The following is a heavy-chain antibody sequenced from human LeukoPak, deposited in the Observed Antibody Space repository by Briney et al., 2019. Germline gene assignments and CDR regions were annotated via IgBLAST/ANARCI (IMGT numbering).Heavy chain of an antibody. V-gene: IGHV3-66*01. J-gene: IGHJ4*02. CDR2: IYSGGST. CDR1: GFTVSSNY. D-gene: IGHD3-10*01. Sequence: PGGSLRLSCAASGFTVSSNYMSWVRQAPGKGLEWVSVIYSGGSTYYADSVKGRFTISRDNSKNTLYLQMNSLRAEDTAVYYCAGDAMVRGAHADYWGQGTLVTVSS. CDR3: AGDAMVRGAHADY.